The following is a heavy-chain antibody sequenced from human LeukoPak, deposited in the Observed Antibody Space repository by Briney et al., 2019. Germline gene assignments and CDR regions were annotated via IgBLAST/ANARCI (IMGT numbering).Heavy chain of an antibody. J-gene: IGHJ5*02. CDR2: ISGSGGST. D-gene: IGHD2-2*01. CDR3: AKGKGCSSTSCYGVRLSWFDP. Sequence: PGGSLRLSCAASGFTFSSYAMSWVRQAPGKGLEWVSAISGSGGSTYYADSVKGRFTISRDNSKNTLYPQMNSLRAEDTAVYYCAKGKGCSSTSCYGVRLSWFDPWGQGTLVTVSS. V-gene: IGHV3-23*01. CDR1: GFTFSSYA.